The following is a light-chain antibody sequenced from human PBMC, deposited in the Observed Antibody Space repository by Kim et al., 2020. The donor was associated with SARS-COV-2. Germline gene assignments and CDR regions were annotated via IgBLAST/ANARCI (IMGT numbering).Light chain of an antibody. V-gene: IGKV3-15*01. CDR2: GAS. CDR3: QQSGT. CDR1: QNINTN. J-gene: IGKJ1*01. Sequence: EIVLTQSPASLSVSPGERATLSCRASQNINTNLAWYQQKPGQAPRLLICGASTRATGIPARFSGSGSGTEFTLTISSLQSEDFAIYYCQQSGTFVQGTKVDIK.